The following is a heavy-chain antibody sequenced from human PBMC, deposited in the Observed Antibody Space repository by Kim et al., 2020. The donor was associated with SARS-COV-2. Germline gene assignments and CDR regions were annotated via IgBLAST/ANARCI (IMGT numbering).Heavy chain of an antibody. J-gene: IGHJ6*02. CDR1: GFTFSSYE. CDR3: ARVPGPGITGTTEGYYYYGMDV. V-gene: IGHV3-48*03. Sequence: GGSLRLSCAASGFTFSSYEMNWVRQAPGKGLEWVSYISSSGSTIYYADSVKGRFTISRDNAKNSLYLQMNSLRAEDTAVYYCARVPGPGITGTTEGYYYYGMDVWGQGTTVTVSS. D-gene: IGHD1-7*01. CDR2: ISSSGSTI.